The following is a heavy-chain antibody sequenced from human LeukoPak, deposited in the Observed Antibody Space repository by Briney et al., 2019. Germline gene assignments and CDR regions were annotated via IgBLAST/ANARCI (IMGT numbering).Heavy chain of an antibody. CDR3: AKDSSSYDWGYMDV. CDR2: IGGSDGRT. D-gene: IGHD3-22*01. V-gene: IGHV3-23*01. CDR1: GFPFSSYA. Sequence: GGSLRLSCAASGFPFSSYAMSWVRQAPGKGLEWVSLIGGSDGRTRYADSVKGRFTISRDNSKNTLYLEMNSLRAEDTAVYYCAKDSSSYDWGYMDVWGKRTTVTISS. J-gene: IGHJ6*03.